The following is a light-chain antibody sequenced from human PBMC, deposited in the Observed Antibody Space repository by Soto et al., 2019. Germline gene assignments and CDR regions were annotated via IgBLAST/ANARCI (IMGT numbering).Light chain of an antibody. J-gene: IGKJ5*01. CDR3: RQYNNWRT. CDR1: QSVSTN. CDR2: GAS. Sequence: EIMLTQSPATLSVSPGERATLSCRASQSVSTNLAWYQQRPGQDPRLLIYGASARATGIPDRFSGSGAGTEFTLTISSLQSEEFAVYYCRQYNNWRTVGNGKRLEIK. V-gene: IGKV3-15*01.